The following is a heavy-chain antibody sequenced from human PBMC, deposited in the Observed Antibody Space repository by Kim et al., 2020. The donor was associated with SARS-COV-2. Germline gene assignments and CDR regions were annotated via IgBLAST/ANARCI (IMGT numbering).Heavy chain of an antibody. CDR1: GFTFSSYW. Sequence: GGSLRLSCAASGFTFSSYWMSWVRQAPGKGLEWVANIKQDGSEKYYVDSVKGRFTISRDNAKNSLYLQMNSLRAEDTAVYYCAREKWLVHSNFDYWGQGTLVTVSS. D-gene: IGHD6-19*01. V-gene: IGHV3-7*01. CDR3: AREKWLVHSNFDY. CDR2: IKQDGSEK. J-gene: IGHJ4*02.